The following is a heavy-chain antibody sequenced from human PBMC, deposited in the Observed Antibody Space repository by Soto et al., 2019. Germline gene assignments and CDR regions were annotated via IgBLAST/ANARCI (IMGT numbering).Heavy chain of an antibody. D-gene: IGHD3-10*01. CDR3: ARHWITMVRGVCHFDY. CDR1: GGSFSAYD. Sequence: SETLSLTCAVYGGSFSAYDWTWIRQPPGTGLEWIGEINHSGSTNYNPSLKSRVTMSVDPSKNQFSLKLISVTAADTAVYYCARHWITMVRGVCHFDYWGQGTLVTVSS. CDR2: INHSGST. J-gene: IGHJ4*02. V-gene: IGHV4-34*01.